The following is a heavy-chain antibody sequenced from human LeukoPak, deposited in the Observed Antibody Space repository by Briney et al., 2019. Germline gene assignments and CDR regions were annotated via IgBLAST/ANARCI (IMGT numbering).Heavy chain of an antibody. V-gene: IGHV5-51*01. J-gene: IGHJ6*03. Sequence: GASLQISCKGSGYSFTNYWIGWVRQMPGKGLEWMGIIYPGDSDTRYSPSFQGQVTISADKSISTAYLQWSSLKASDTAIYYCARLRASGDHHYMDVWGKGTTVTVSS. CDR2: IYPGDSDT. D-gene: IGHD7-27*01. CDR1: GYSFTNYW. CDR3: ARLRASGDHHYMDV.